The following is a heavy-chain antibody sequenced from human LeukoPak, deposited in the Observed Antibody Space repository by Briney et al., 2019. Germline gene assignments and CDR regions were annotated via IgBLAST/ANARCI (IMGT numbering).Heavy chain of an antibody. J-gene: IGHJ5*02. CDR1: GGTFSSYA. V-gene: IGHV1-69*01. CDR2: IIPIFGTA. CDR3: ARTSPQIVVVPGRNWFDP. D-gene: IGHD2-2*01. Sequence: GSSVKVSCKAPGGTFSSYAISWVRQAPGQGLEWMGGIIPIFGTANYAQKFQGRVTITADESTSTAYMELSSLRSEDTAVYYCARTSPQIVVVPGRNWFDPWGQGTLVTVSS.